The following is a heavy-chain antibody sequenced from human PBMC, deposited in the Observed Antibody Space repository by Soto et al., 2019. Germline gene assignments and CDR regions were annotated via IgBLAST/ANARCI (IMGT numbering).Heavy chain of an antibody. D-gene: IGHD2-2*01. CDR3: AKPPDYCSSTSCPSYYFDY. CDR1: GFTFSSYA. Sequence: PGGSLRLSCAASGFTFSSYAMSWVRQAPGKWLEWVSAISGSGGSTYYADSVKGRFTISRDNSKNTLYLQMNSLRAEDTAVYYCAKPPDYCSSTSCPSYYFDYWGQGXLVTVYS. J-gene: IGHJ4*02. V-gene: IGHV3-23*01. CDR2: ISGSGGST.